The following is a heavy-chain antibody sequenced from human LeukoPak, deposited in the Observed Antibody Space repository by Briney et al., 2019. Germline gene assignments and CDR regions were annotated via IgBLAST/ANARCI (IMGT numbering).Heavy chain of an antibody. D-gene: IGHD3-22*01. Sequence: PGGSLRLSCAASGFTFSTYWMYWVRQAPGKGLVWVSRISSDGSTTDYADSVKGRFTISRDNSKNTLYLQMNSLRAEDTAVYHCAKDGTNPKYYDSSRVGDYFDYWGQGTLVTVSS. CDR3: AKDGTNPKYYDSSRVGDYFDY. CDR2: ISSDGSTT. J-gene: IGHJ4*02. CDR1: GFTFSTYW. V-gene: IGHV3-74*01.